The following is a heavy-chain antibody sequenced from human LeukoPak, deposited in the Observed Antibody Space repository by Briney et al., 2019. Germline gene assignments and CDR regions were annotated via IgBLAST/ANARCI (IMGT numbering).Heavy chain of an antibody. Sequence: ASVTVSCKASGYTFTGYYMHWVRQAPGQGLEWMGWINPNSGGTNYAQRFQGRVTMTRDTSISTAYMELSRLRSDDTAVYYCARDLDSSGYYGAFDIWGQGTMVTVSS. V-gene: IGHV1-2*02. CDR3: ARDLDSSGYYGAFDI. J-gene: IGHJ3*02. CDR1: GYTFTGYY. D-gene: IGHD3-22*01. CDR2: INPNSGGT.